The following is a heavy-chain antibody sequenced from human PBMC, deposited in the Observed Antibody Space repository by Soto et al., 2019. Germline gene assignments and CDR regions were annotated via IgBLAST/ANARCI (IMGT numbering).Heavy chain of an antibody. CDR3: ARGGWGIQLDY. D-gene: IGHD5-18*01. CDR2: IIPIFGTA. V-gene: IGHV1-69*01. Sequence: QVQLVQSGAEVKKPGSSVKVSCKASGGTFSSYAISWVRQAPGQGLEWMGGIIPIFGTANYAQKLQGRVTITADESMSTAKMELSSLSSEDTAVSYCARGGWGIQLDYWGQGTLVTVSS. CDR1: GGTFSSYA. J-gene: IGHJ4*02.